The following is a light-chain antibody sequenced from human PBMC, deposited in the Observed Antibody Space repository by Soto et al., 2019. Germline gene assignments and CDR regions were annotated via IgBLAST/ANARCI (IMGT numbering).Light chain of an antibody. CDR3: QQYGNSPPLT. Sequence: EIVVTQSPGILSLSPGERATLSCRASQSVSSHLAWYQQRPGQAPRLIIYGASSRATGIPDRFSGSGSGTDFTLTISRLEPEDFALYYCQQYGNSPPLTFGGGTKVEIK. J-gene: IGKJ4*01. CDR2: GAS. V-gene: IGKV3-20*01. CDR1: QSVSSH.